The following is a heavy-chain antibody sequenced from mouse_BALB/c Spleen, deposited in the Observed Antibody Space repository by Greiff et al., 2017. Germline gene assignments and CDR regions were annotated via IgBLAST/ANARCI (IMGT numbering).Heavy chain of an antibody. CDR1: GFSLTGYG. J-gene: IGHJ1*01. CDR2: IWGDGST. D-gene: IGHD1-1*01. Sequence: VKLMESGPGLVAPSQSLSITCTVSGFSLTGYGVNWVRQPPGKGLEWLGMIWGDGSTDYNSALRSRLSISKDNSKSQVFLKMNSLQTDDTARYYCATYGSHWYFDVWGAGTTVTVSS. V-gene: IGHV2-6-7*01. CDR3: ATYGSHWYFDV.